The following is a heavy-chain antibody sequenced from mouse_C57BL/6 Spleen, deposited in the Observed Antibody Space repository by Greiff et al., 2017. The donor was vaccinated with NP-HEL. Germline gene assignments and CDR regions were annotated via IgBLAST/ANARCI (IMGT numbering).Heavy chain of an antibody. J-gene: IGHJ3*01. CDR3: ARRDGYYTY. Sequence: EVHLVESGGDLVKPGGSLKLSCAASGFTFSSYGMSWVRQTPDKRLEWVATISSGGSYTYYPDSVKGRFTISRDNAKNTLYLQMSSLKSEDTAMYYCARRDGYYTYWGQGTLVTVSA. D-gene: IGHD2-3*01. CDR1: GFTFSSYG. CDR2: ISSGGSYT. V-gene: IGHV5-6*01.